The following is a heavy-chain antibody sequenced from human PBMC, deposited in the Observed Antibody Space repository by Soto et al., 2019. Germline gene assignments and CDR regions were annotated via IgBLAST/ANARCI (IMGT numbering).Heavy chain of an antibody. Sequence: PSETLSLTCTVSGGSISGSYWIWIRQTPGKVLEWVGYIHYSGSTNYNPSLKSRVTMSVDSAKNQFSPQLSSVTAADAAVYFCTKYRRTDAEGYSFDYWGQGALVTVSS. CDR2: IHYSGST. D-gene: IGHD2-15*01. CDR3: TKYRRTDAEGYSFDY. V-gene: IGHV4-59*01. CDR1: GGSISGSY. J-gene: IGHJ4*02.